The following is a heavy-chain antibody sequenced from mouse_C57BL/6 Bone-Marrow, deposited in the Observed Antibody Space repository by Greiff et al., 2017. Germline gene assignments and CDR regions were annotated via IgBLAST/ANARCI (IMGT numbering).Heavy chain of an antibody. CDR3: ARSITTVEDYCDY. V-gene: IGHV1-4*01. D-gene: IGHD1-1*01. CDR1: GYTFTSYT. Sequence: QVQLQQSGAELARPGASVKMSCKASGYTFTSYTMHWVKQRPGQGLEWIGYINPSSGYTKYNQKFKDKATLTADKSSSTAYMQLSSLTSEDSAVYYCARSITTVEDYCDYWGQGTTLTVSS. CDR2: INPSSGYT. J-gene: IGHJ2*01.